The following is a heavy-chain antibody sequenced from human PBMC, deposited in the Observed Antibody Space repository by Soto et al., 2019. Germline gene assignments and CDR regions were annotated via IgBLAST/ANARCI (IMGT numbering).Heavy chain of an antibody. CDR3: RAMDF. CDR1: GFTFSGYY. V-gene: IGHV3-11*01. Sequence: GGSLRLSCAASGFTFSGYYMCWIRQAPGKGLEEISYLSNDGDIIQYADSVKGRLTISRDNAARSVSLHMNSLRDEDTAVYSCRAMDFLGQATTVTFSS. CDR2: LSNDGDII. J-gene: IGHJ6*02.